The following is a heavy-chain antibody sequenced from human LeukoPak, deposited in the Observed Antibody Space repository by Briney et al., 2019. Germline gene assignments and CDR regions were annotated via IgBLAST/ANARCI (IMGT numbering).Heavy chain of an antibody. J-gene: IGHJ4*02. Sequence: GGSLRLSCAASGFTFSSYGMHWVRQAPAKGLEWVAFIRYDGTNKYYADSVKGRFTISRDNSKNTLFLQMNSLRAEDTAVYYCAKDHSGSVFPRDFDYWGQGTLVTVSS. CDR1: GFTFSSYG. V-gene: IGHV3-30*02. CDR3: AKDHSGSVFPRDFDY. D-gene: IGHD1-26*01. CDR2: IRYDGTNK.